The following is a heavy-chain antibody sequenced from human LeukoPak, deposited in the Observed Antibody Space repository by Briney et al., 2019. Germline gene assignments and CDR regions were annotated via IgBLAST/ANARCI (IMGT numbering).Heavy chain of an antibody. D-gene: IGHD2-8*01. CDR2: ISDSGGST. Sequence: GGSLRLSCAASGFTFSTYAMSWVRQAPGKGLEWVSTISDSGGSTYNADSVKGRFTISRDSSKNILYLQMNSLRAEDTAVYYCAKDRCSNGIGCYYYYMDVWGKGTTVTISS. V-gene: IGHV3-23*01. CDR1: GFTFSTYA. J-gene: IGHJ6*03. CDR3: AKDRCSNGIGCYYYYMDV.